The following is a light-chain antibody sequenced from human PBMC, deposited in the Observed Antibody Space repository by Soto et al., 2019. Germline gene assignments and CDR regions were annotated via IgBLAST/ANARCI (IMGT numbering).Light chain of an antibody. Sequence: EIVLTQSPATLSLSPGERATLSYRASQSVSGYLAWYQQKPGQAPRLLIYDASNRATGIPARFSGSGSGTDFTVTISSLEPEDFAVYYCHQRSNWPSTFGGGTKVEVK. CDR2: DAS. CDR1: QSVSGY. CDR3: HQRSNWPST. J-gene: IGKJ4*01. V-gene: IGKV3-11*01.